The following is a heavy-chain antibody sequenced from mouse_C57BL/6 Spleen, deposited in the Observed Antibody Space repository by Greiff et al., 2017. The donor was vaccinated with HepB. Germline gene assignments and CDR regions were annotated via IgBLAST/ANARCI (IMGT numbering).Heavy chain of an antibody. CDR1: GFTFNTYA. Sequence: EVQLVESGGGLVQPKGSLKLSCAASGFTFNTYAMHWVRQAPGKGLEWVARIRSKSSNYATYYADSVKDRFTISRDDSQSMLSLQMNNLKTEDTAMYYCVRDDYDYDEDVSWFAYWGQGTLVTVSA. D-gene: IGHD2-4*01. V-gene: IGHV10-3*01. CDR3: VRDDYDYDEDVSWFAY. J-gene: IGHJ3*01. CDR2: IRSKSSNYAT.